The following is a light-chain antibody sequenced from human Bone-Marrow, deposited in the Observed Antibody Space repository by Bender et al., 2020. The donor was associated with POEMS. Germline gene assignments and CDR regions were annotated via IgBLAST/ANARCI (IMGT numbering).Light chain of an antibody. Sequence: QSALTQPRSVSGSPGQSVTISCTGTTSNIGGYNYVSWYQHHPGKAPKLMIYDVSERPSGVPDRFSGSKYGNTASLTISGLQSEDEADYYCCSYTRSNSYVFGTGTKVSVL. CDR1: TSNIGGYNY. CDR2: DVS. CDR3: CSYTRSNSYV. J-gene: IGLJ1*01. V-gene: IGLV2-11*02.